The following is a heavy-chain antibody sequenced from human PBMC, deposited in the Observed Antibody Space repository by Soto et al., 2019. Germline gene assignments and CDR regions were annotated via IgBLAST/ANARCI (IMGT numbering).Heavy chain of an antibody. Sequence: NLGGCLRLSXAASGFTFRSYSMNWVRQAPGKGLEWVSSISSSSSYIYYADSVKGRFTISRDNAKNSLYLQMNSLRAEDTAVYYCARCLDGVVTIFGVVIRAPGGYYYGMDVWGQGTTVTVSS. J-gene: IGHJ6*02. CDR2: ISSSSSYI. CDR1: GFTFRSYS. CDR3: ARCLDGVVTIFGVVIRAPGGYYYGMDV. V-gene: IGHV3-21*01. D-gene: IGHD3-3*01.